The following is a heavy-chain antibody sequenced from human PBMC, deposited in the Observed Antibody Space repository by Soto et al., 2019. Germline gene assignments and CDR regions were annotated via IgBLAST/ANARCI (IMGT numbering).Heavy chain of an antibody. CDR2: IFSSGTT. J-gene: IGHJ4*02. V-gene: IGHV4-39*01. D-gene: IGHD6-19*01. CDR3: ARKWLSSGWFDY. Sequence: AETLSPTCTGSGGSISSSSYYRGRNHTPTGQGLHWLGSIFSSGTTSSNPSLKSRVTISVDTSKNQFSLKLSSVTAADTAVYYCARKWLSSGWFDYWGQGTLVTVSS. CDR1: GGSISSSSYY.